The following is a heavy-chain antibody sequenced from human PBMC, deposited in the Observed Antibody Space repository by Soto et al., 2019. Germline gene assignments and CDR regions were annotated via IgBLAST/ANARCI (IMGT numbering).Heavy chain of an antibody. CDR2: ISAYNGNT. D-gene: IGHD3-3*02. CDR3: ARDSPPIAS. Sequence: QVQLVQSGAEVKKPGASVKVSCKASGYTFTSFHISWVRQAPGQGLEWMGWISAYNGNTNYAQNLQGRVTMTTDTSTSTADMELRSLRSDDTAMYYCARDSPPIASWGQGTLVTVSS. V-gene: IGHV1-18*01. CDR1: GYTFTSFH. J-gene: IGHJ5*02.